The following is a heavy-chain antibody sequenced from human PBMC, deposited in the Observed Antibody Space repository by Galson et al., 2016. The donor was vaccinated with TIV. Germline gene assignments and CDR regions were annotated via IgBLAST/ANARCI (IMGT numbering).Heavy chain of an antibody. CDR1: GYGFTGYY. D-gene: IGHD1-14*01. CDR3: ARPGAYHFAH. J-gene: IGHJ4*02. Sequence: SVKVSCKASGYGFTGYYMHWVRQAPGQGLEWMGWSNPNTGGTKYEQKFQDRVTMTTDTSINTALLELTRLRFDDTAVYYCARPGAYHFAHWGQGTLVTVS. CDR2: SNPNTGGT. V-gene: IGHV1-2*02.